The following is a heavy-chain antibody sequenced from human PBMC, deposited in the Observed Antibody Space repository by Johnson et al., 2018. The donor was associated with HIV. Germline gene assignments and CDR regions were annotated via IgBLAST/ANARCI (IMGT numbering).Heavy chain of an antibody. CDR3: AKDIDLWATVTTLVLAFDI. Sequence: MLLVESGGGLVQPGGSLRLSCAASGFTFSSYDMHWVRQATGKGLEWVSAIGTAGDTYYPGSVKGRFTISRDNAKNSLYLQMNSLRAEDTALYYCAKDIDLWATVTTLVLAFDIWGQGTMVTVSS. CDR2: IGTAGDT. D-gene: IGHD4-17*01. V-gene: IGHV3-13*01. J-gene: IGHJ3*02. CDR1: GFTFSSYD.